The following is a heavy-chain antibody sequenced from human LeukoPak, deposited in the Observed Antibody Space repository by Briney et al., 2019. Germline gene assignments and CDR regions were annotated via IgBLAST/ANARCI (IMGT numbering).Heavy chain of an antibody. CDR2: IWYDGSNK. V-gene: IGHV3-33*01. D-gene: IGHD5-18*01. J-gene: IGHJ4*02. CDR3: ARGLGYSYGYGIDY. Sequence: GRSLRLSCAASKFTFSSYAMHWVRQAPGKGPEWVAIIWYDGSNKYYAESVEGRFTISRDNSKNTLYLQMNSLRAEDTAVYSCARGLGYSYGYGIDYWGQGTLVIASS. CDR1: KFTFSSYA.